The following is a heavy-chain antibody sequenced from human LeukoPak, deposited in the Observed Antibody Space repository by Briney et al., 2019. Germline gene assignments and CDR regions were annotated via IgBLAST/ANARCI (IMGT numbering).Heavy chain of an antibody. V-gene: IGHV3-21*04. D-gene: IGHD2-2*01. Sequence: GGSLRLSCAASGFTFSSYTMNWVRQAPGKGLEWVSSITDSSSYIYYADSVKGRFTISRDNSKNTLYLQMNSLRAEDTAVYYCAKDRLDRNVDIVVVPAASGWGQGTLVTVSS. CDR2: ITDSSSYI. CDR1: GFTFSSYT. J-gene: IGHJ4*02. CDR3: AKDRLDRNVDIVVVPAASG.